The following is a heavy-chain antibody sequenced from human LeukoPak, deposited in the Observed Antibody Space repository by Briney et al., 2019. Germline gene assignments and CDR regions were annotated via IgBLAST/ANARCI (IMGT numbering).Heavy chain of an antibody. CDR3: ARIRDGYNDAYDI. J-gene: IGHJ3*02. CDR2: INPGGDNT. D-gene: IGHD5-24*01. Sequence: ASVKVSCKASGGTFSRYVISWVRQAPGQGLEWMGLINPGGDNTNYAQNFQGRVTMTRDTSASTVYMELSSLRSEDTAIYYCARIRDGYNDAYDIWGQGTVVTVPS. V-gene: IGHV1-46*01. CDR1: GGTFSRYV.